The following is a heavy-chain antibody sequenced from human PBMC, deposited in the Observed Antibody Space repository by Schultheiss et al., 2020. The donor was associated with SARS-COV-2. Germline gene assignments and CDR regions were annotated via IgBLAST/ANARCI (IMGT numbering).Heavy chain of an antibody. CDR2: IYPGNSDT. D-gene: IGHD3-3*01. CDR3: ARVSLRFLEWLPPADV. J-gene: IGHJ6*02. Sequence: KVSCKGSGYSFTSYWIGWVRQMPGKGLEWMGIIYPGNSDTRYSPSFQGQVTISADKSISTAYLQWSSLKASDTAMYYCARVSLRFLEWLPPADVWGQGTTVTVSS. V-gene: IGHV5-51*01. CDR1: GYSFTSYW.